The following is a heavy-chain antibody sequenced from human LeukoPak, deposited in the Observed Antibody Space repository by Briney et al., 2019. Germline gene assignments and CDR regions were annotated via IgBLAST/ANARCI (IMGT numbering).Heavy chain of an antibody. CDR3: ARRGYSYGLRD. CDR1: GGSISSGGYS. CDR2: IYHSGST. D-gene: IGHD5-18*01. V-gene: IGHV4-30-2*01. J-gene: IGHJ4*02. Sequence: SETLSRTCAVSGGSISSGGYSWSWIRQPPGKGLEWIGYIYHSGSTYYNPSLKSRVTISVDRSKNQFSLKLSSVTAADTAVYYCARRGYSYGLRDWGQGTLVTVSS.